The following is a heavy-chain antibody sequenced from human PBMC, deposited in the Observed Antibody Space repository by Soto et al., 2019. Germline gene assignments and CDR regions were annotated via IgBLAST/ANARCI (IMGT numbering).Heavy chain of an antibody. D-gene: IGHD6-13*01. CDR3: ARDHSSSSYYYGMDV. J-gene: IGHJ6*02. V-gene: IGHV4-4*02. Sequence: SETLSLTCAVSGGSISSSNWWSWVRQPPGKGLEWIGEIYHSGSTNYNPSLKSRVTISVDKSKNQFSLKLSSVTAADTAVYYCARDHSSSSYYYGMDVWGQGTTVTVSS. CDR2: IYHSGST. CDR1: GGSISSSNW.